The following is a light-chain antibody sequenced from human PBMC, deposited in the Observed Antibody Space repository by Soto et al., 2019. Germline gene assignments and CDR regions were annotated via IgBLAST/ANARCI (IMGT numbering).Light chain of an antibody. V-gene: IGLV2-14*01. CDR2: DVS. CDR1: SSDVGGYNY. Sequence: QSALTQPASVSGSPGQSITISCTGTSSDVGGYNYVSWYQQHPGKAHKLMIYDVSNRPSGVSNRFSGSKSGNTASLTISGLQAEDEADYYCRSYTSSTRWVFGGGTKLTV. J-gene: IGLJ3*02. CDR3: RSYTSSTRWV.